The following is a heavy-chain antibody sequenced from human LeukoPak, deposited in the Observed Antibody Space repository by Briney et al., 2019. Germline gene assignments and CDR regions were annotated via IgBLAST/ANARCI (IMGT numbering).Heavy chain of an antibody. CDR1: GFTFSSYA. CDR3: AKDTVAVVVSTSRYGMDV. D-gene: IGHD2-15*01. CDR2: ISGSDGST. V-gene: IGHV3-23*01. Sequence: GRSLRLSCAASGFTFSSYAMNWVRQAPGKGLEWVSSISGSDGSTYYADSVKGRFTISRDNSKNTLNLQMNSLRAEDTAIYYCAKDTVAVVVSTSRYGMDVWGQGTTVTVSS. J-gene: IGHJ6*02.